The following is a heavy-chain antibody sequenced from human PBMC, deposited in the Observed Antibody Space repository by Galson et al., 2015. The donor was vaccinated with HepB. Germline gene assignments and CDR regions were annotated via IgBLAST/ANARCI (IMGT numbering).Heavy chain of an antibody. D-gene: IGHD3-9*01. CDR2: ISSSSRYI. V-gene: IGHV3-21*01. CDR1: GFTFSSYS. CDR3: ARDLWDVLTGFYPY. J-gene: IGHJ4*02. Sequence: SLRLSCAASGFTFSSYSMNWVRQSPGKGLEWVSSISSSSRYIYYADSVKGRFTISRDNAKKSLYLQMNSLRAEDTAVYYCARDLWDVLTGFYPYWGQGTLVTVSS.